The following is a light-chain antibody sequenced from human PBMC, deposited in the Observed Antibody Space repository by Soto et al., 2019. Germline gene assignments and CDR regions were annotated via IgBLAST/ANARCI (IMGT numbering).Light chain of an antibody. CDR1: SSDVGGYNY. J-gene: IGLJ3*02. CDR2: EVT. V-gene: IGLV2-14*01. CDR3: SSYTSSSTLNWV. Sequence: QSVLTQPASVSGSPGQSITISCTGTSSDVGGYNYVSWYQQHPGKAPKLMIYEVTNRPSGVSNRFSGSKSGNTASLTISGLQAEDEAAYSCSSYTSSSTLNWVFGGGTKLTVL.